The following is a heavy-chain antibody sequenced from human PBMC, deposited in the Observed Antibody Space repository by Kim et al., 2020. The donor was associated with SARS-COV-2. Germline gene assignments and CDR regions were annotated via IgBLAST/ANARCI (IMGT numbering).Heavy chain of an antibody. CDR3: AKDGPGGRDLIFSWYLDL. J-gene: IGHJ2*01. CDR2: VTEAGSEK. V-gene: IGHV3-30*18. Sequence: GGSLILSLSASGFTFRRHGSYWGRLAAGNGWVGGGCVTEAGSEKNNREPGMGRITISRDNSKNTLYLQMNILRTEDTAVYYCAKDGPGGRDLIFSWYLDLWGRGNLV. CDR1: GFTFRRHG. D-gene: IGHD1-26*01.